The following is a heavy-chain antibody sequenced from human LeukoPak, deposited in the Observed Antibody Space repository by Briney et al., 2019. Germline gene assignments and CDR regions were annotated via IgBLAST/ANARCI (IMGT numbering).Heavy chain of an antibody. J-gene: IGHJ4*02. CDR3: ARGQGYWDPYYFDY. V-gene: IGHV1-2*02. CDR1: GYTFTGYY. CDR2: INPNSGGT. D-gene: IGHD2-8*02. Sequence: GASVKVSCKASGYTFTGYYMHWVRQAPGQGLEWMGWINPNSGGTNYAQKFQGRVTMTRDTSISTAYMELSRLRSDDTAAYYCARGQGYWDPYYFDYWGQGTLVTVSS.